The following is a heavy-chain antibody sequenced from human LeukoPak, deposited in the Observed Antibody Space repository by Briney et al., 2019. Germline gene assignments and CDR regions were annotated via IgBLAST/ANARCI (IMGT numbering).Heavy chain of an antibody. D-gene: IGHD3-10*01. Sequence: SETLSLTCAVYGGSFSGYYWSWIRQPPGKGLEWIGEINHSGGTNYNPSLKSRVTISVDTSKNQFSLKLSSVTAADTAVYYCARGWFGEFHFDYWGQGTLATVSS. J-gene: IGHJ4*02. CDR3: ARGWFGEFHFDY. V-gene: IGHV4-34*01. CDR2: INHSGGT. CDR1: GGSFSGYY.